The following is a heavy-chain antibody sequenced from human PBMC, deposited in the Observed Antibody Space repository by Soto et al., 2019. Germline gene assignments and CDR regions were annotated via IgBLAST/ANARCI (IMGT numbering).Heavy chain of an antibody. CDR2: IYYRGNA. D-gene: IGHD3-9*01. J-gene: IGHJ4*02. V-gene: IGHV4-39*01. CDR3: ARLEGLATISYYFDF. Sequence: QLQLQESGPGLVKPSETLSLTCSVSDDSINSDKYYWGWIHQPPGKGLEWIGSIYYRGNAYYNPSLQTRVTISLDKSKGQFSLKLNSVTAADSAVYFCARLEGLATISYYFDFWGPGALVTVSS. CDR1: DDSINSDKYY.